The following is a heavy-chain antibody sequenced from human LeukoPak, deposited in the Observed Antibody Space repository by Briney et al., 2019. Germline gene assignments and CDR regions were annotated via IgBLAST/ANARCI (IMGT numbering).Heavy chain of an antibody. V-gene: IGHV1-24*01. CDR3: ATDLKGSNTSFDTFFDY. J-gene: IGHJ4*02. CDR1: GYTLTELS. D-gene: IGHD2-2*01. CDR2: FDPEDGET. Sequence: ASVKVSCKVSGYTLTELSMHWVRQAPGKGLEWMGGFDPEDGETIYAQKFQGRVTMTEDTSTDTAYMELSSLRSEDTAVCYCATDLKGSNTSFDTFFDYWGQGTLVTVSS.